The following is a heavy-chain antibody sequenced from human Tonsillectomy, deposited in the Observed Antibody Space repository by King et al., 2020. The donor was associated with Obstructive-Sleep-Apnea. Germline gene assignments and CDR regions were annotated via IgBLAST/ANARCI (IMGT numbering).Heavy chain of an antibody. CDR1: GGSISSGGYS. CDR3: ARGGHYFDY. Sequence: VQLQESGPGLVKPSQTLSLTCAVSGGSISSGGYSWSWIRQPPGKGLEWIGYIYYNGNTIYNPSLKSRVTRSLDTSKNQFSLKLTSVTAADTAVYFCARGGHYFDYWGQGTLITVSS. J-gene: IGHJ4*02. CDR2: IYYNGNT. V-gene: IGHV4-30-4*07.